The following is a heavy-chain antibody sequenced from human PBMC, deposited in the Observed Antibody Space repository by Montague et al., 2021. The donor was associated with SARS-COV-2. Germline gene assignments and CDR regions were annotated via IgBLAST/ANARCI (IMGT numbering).Heavy chain of an antibody. D-gene: IGHD3-10*01. V-gene: IGHV4-4*02. CDR2: IYHSGST. CDR1: GGSISSSNW. J-gene: IGHJ4*02. Sequence: SETLSLTCAVSGGSISSSNWWSLVRQPPGKVLEWIGEIYHSGSTNYNPSLKSRVTISVDKSKNQFSLKLSSVTAADTAVYYCASRGAGWFGSNPERFDYWGQGTLVTVSA. CDR3: ASRGAGWFGSNPERFDY.